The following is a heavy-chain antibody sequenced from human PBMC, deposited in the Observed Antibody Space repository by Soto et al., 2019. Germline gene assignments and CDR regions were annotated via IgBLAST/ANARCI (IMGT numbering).Heavy chain of an antibody. V-gene: IGHV3-33*01. CDR3: ARGYSSSWYGAFDI. Sequence: QVQLVESGGGVVQPGRSLRLSCAASGFTFSSYGMHWVRQAPGKGLEWVAVIWYDGSNKYYADSVKGRFTISRDNSKNTLYLQMTSLRAEDTAVYYCARGYSSSWYGAFDIWGQGTMVTVSS. D-gene: IGHD6-13*01. CDR1: GFTFSSYG. J-gene: IGHJ3*02. CDR2: IWYDGSNK.